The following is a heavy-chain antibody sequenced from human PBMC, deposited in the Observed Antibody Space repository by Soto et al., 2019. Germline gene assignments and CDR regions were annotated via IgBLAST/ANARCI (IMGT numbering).Heavy chain of an antibody. CDR1: GYSISSGYY. D-gene: IGHD2-2*02. J-gene: IGHJ5*02. Sequence: SETLSLTCAVSGYSISSGYYWCWIRQPPGKGLEWIGSIYHSGSTYYNPSLKGRVTISVDPYKNQFSLKLSSVTAAGTAVYYCATIPARHLFDPWGQGTLVTVTS. CDR2: IYHSGST. V-gene: IGHV4-38-2*01. CDR3: ATIPARHLFDP.